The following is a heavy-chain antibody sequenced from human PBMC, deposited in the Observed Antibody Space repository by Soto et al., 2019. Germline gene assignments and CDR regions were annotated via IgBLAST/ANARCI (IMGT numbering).Heavy chain of an antibody. Sequence: EVQLLESGGGLVQPGGSLGLSCTVSGFTFSNHAMNWVRQSPGEGLEWVSAISGSGGSTYYADSVKGRFTISRDNSKNRLYLQMNSLRAEDTAVYYCAKVTHYGDYHHSFDYWGHGTLVTVSS. CDR3: AKVTHYGDYHHSFDY. J-gene: IGHJ4*01. V-gene: IGHV3-23*01. D-gene: IGHD4-17*01. CDR2: ISGSGGST. CDR1: GFTFSNHA.